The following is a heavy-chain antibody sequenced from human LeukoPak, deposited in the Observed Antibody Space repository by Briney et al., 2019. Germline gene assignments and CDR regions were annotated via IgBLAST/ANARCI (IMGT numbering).Heavy chain of an antibody. Sequence: GGSLRLSCAASGFTFSSDWMTWVRQAPGKGLEWVASIKQDGSEKYCVDSVKGRFTISRDNANNSLYLQVNSLRADDTAVYYCARDIGLRKAARPGWFDPWGQGALVTVPS. CDR2: IKQDGSEK. D-gene: IGHD6-6*01. J-gene: IGHJ5*02. V-gene: IGHV3-7*01. CDR3: ARDIGLRKAARPGWFDP. CDR1: GFTFSSDW.